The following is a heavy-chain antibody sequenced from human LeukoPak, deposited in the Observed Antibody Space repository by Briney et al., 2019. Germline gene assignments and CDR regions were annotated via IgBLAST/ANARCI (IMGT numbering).Heavy chain of an antibody. D-gene: IGHD6-13*01. CDR1: RFTFSSYG. CDR3: AKDPEKYSSSYY. J-gene: IGHJ4*02. CDR2: ISYDGSEE. Sequence: GGSLRLSCAASRFTFSSYGMHWVRQAPGKGLEWVAGISYDGSEEFYADSVKGRFIISRDDSKNTLYLQLNSLRADDTAVYYCAKDPEKYSSSYYWGQGTLVTVSS. V-gene: IGHV3-30*18.